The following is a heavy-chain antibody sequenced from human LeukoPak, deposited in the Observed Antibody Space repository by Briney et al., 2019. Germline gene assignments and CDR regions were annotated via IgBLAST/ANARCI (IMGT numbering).Heavy chain of an antibody. CDR2: FDPEDGET. Sequence: ASVKVSCKVSGYTLTELSMHWVRQAPGKGLEWMGGFDPEDGETIYAQKFQGRVTMTEDTSTDTAYMELSSLRSEDTAVYYCATGNWNDGRTGVDVWGKGTTVTVSS. D-gene: IGHD1-1*01. V-gene: IGHV1-24*01. CDR3: ATGNWNDGRTGVDV. CDR1: GYTLTELS. J-gene: IGHJ6*04.